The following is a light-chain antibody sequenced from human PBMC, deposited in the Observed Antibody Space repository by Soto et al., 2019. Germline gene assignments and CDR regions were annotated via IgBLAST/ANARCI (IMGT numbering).Light chain of an antibody. CDR2: GAS. V-gene: IGKV3D-15*01. Sequence: EIVLTQSPGTLSLSPGERATLSCRASQSVSNNYLAWYQQKPGQAPRLLIYGASNRATGIPDRFSGSGSGTEFTLTISSLQSEDFAVYYCQQYNKWPPVTFGGGTKVDIK. J-gene: IGKJ4*01. CDR1: QSVSNN. CDR3: QQYNKWPPVT.